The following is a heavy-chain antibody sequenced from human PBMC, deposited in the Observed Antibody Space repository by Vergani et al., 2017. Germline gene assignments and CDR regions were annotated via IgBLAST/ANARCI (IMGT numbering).Heavy chain of an antibody. CDR3: ARIEQVVHPLPDY. D-gene: IGHD2-8*02. CDR1: GYSFTSYW. J-gene: IGHJ4*02. CDR2: IDHSDSYT. Sequence: EVQLVQSGAEVKKPGESLRISCKGSGYSFTSYWISWVRQMPGKGLEWMGRIDHSDSYTNYSPSFQGHVTITADKSISTAYLQWSSLKASDTAMYYCARIEQVVHPLPDYWGQGTLVTVSS. V-gene: IGHV5-10-1*03.